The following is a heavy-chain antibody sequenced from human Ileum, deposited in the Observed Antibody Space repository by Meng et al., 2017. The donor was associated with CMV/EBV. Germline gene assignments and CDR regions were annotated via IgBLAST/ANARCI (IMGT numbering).Heavy chain of an antibody. D-gene: IGHD2/OR15-2a*01. CDR3: GNILGNCNRAACLDDAFEN. Sequence: FDKYVISWLRQAPGQGPEWLGGIIPALGIVDFAQKFQGRLTITADRSTSTVDMTLTSLRSDDTAVYYCGNILGNCNRAACLDDAFENWGQGTMVTVSS. CDR2: IIPALGIV. CDR1: FDKYV. V-gene: IGHV1-69*10. J-gene: IGHJ3*02.